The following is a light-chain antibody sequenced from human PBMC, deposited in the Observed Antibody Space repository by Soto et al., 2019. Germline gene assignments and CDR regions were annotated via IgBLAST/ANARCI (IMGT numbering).Light chain of an antibody. V-gene: IGKV3-20*01. CDR3: QAWT. Sequence: EIVFTQSPGTLSLSPGESATLSCRASQSVGSIYLAWYQQKPGQAPRLLIYGASSRATGIPDRFSGSGSGTDFTLTISRLEPEDFAVYYCQAWTFGQGTKVDIK. J-gene: IGKJ1*01. CDR1: QSVGSIY. CDR2: GAS.